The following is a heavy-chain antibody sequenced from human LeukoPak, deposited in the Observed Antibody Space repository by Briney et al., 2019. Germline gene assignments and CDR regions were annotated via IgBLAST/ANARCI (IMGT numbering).Heavy chain of an antibody. V-gene: IGHV4-4*07. Sequence: PSEXXSLTCTVSGGSISSYYWSWVRQPAGKGLEGIGRIYTSGSSNYNPSLTSRGNMSVDRYKNQCSLTLKYVAAPDTSVYYCARAPYCSGGSCYYRHYYYYYMDVWGKGTTVTVSS. D-gene: IGHD2-15*01. CDR3: ARAPYCSGGSCYYRHYYYYYMDV. CDR1: GGSISSYY. CDR2: IYTSGSS. J-gene: IGHJ6*03.